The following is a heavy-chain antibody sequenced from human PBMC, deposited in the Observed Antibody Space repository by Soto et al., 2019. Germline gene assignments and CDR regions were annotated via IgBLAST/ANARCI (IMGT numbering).Heavy chain of an antibody. J-gene: IGHJ6*02. CDR3: TTVCSGGSCYPGAHYYYYGMEV. D-gene: IGHD2-15*01. Sequence: GGSLRLSCAASGFSFSYAWMSWVRQAPGKGLEWVGRVKSKTDGGTTDYAAPVKGRFTISRDDSKTTVYLQMNSLKTEDTAVYYCTTVCSGGSCYPGAHYYYYGMEVWAQGTSVNVSS. CDR1: GFSFSYAW. V-gene: IGHV3-15*01. CDR2: VKSKTDGGTT.